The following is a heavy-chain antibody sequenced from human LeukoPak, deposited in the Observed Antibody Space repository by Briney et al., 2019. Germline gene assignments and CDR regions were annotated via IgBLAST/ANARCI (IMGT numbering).Heavy chain of an antibody. CDR3: ARVALYSSGLFDY. J-gene: IGHJ4*02. D-gene: IGHD6-19*01. Sequence: PGGSLRLSCAASGFTFSSYSINWVRQAPGKGLEWVSSISSSSSYIYYADSVKGRSTISRDNAKNSLYLQMSSLRAEDTAVYYCARVALYSSGLFDYWGQGTLVTVSS. CDR1: GFTFSSYS. CDR2: ISSSSSYI. V-gene: IGHV3-21*01.